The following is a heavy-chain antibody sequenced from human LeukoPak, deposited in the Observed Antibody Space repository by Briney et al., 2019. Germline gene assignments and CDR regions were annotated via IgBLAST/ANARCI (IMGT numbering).Heavy chain of an antibody. Sequence: GGSLRLSCAASGFTFSSYAMSWVRQAPGKGLEWVAVIWYDGSNKYYADSVKGRFTISRDNSKNTLYLQMNSLRAEDTAVYYCARDYGYCSGGSCYTPFHFDYWGQGTLVTVSS. CDR2: IWYDGSNK. V-gene: IGHV3-33*08. CDR1: GFTFSSYA. J-gene: IGHJ4*02. D-gene: IGHD2-15*01. CDR3: ARDYGYCSGGSCYTPFHFDY.